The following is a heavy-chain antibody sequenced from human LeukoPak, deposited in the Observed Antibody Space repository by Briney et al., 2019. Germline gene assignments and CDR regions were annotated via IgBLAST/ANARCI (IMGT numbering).Heavy chain of an antibody. D-gene: IGHD5-18*01. CDR3: AGVPAGYGPYYFDY. CDR2: INPNSGGT. CDR1: GYTFSGHY. Sequence: ASVKVSCKASGYTFSGHYFHWVRQAPGQGLEWMGWINPNSGGTNYAQKFQGRVTMTRDTSISTAYMELSSLRSDDTAVYYCAGVPAGYGPYYFDYWGQGTLVTVPS. V-gene: IGHV1-2*02. J-gene: IGHJ4*02.